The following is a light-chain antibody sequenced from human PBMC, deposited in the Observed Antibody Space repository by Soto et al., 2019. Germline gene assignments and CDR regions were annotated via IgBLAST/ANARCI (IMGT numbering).Light chain of an antibody. V-gene: IGLV2-23*03. J-gene: IGLJ2*01. CDR3: CSYAGSSTFVV. Sequence: QAVVTQPASVSGSPGQSITISCTGTSSDVGSHNIVSWYQQHPGKAPKLMIYEGSKRPSGISNRFSASKSGITASLTISGLQAEDEADYYCCSYAGSSTFVVFGGGTKLTVL. CDR2: EGS. CDR1: SSDVGSHNI.